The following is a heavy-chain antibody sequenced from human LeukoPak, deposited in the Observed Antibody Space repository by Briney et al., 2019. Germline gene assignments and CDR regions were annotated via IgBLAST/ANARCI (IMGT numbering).Heavy chain of an antibody. CDR1: GGSFSGYY. Sequence: SETPSLTCAVYGGSFSGYYWSWIRQPPGKGLEWIGEINHSGSTNYNPSLKSRVTISVDTSKNQFSLKLSSVTAADTAVYYCARGKFRAAAHHNWFDPWGQGTLVTVSS. CDR3: ARGKFRAAAHHNWFDP. J-gene: IGHJ5*02. CDR2: INHSGST. D-gene: IGHD2-2*01. V-gene: IGHV4-34*01.